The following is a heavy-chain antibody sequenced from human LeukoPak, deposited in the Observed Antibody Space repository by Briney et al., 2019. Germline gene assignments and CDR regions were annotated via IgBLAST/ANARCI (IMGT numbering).Heavy chain of an antibody. V-gene: IGHV3-23*01. Sequence: GGSLRLSCAASGFTFSSYAMSWVRQAPGKGLEWVSAISGSGGSTYYADSVKGRFTISRDNSRNTLYLQMNSLRAEDTAVYYCAKDKSGYSYGYLDYWGQGTLVTVSS. CDR2: ISGSGGST. CDR3: AKDKSGYSYGYLDY. J-gene: IGHJ4*02. CDR1: GFTFSSYA. D-gene: IGHD5-18*01.